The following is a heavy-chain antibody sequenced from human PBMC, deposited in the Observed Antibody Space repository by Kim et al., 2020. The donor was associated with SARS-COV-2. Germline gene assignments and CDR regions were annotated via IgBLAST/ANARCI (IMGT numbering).Heavy chain of an antibody. V-gene: IGHV1-69*01. CDR3: AREAYGSGSYFGA. Sequence: YAQKFQGRVTITADESTSTAYMELSSLRSEDTAVYYCAREAYGSGSYFGAWGQGTLVTVSS. D-gene: IGHD3-10*01. J-gene: IGHJ4*02.